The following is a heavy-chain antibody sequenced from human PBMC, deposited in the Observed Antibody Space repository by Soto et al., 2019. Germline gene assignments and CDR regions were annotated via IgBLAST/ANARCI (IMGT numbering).Heavy chain of an antibody. CDR1: GGSISSSSYY. CDR3: ARIGRYCSSTSCPGYYYMDV. J-gene: IGHJ6*03. D-gene: IGHD2-2*01. V-gene: IGHV4-39*01. CDR2: IYYSGST. Sequence: SETLSLTCTVSGGSISSSSYYWGWIRQPPGKGLEWIGSIYYSGSTYYNPSLKSRVTISVDTSKNQFSLKLSSVTAADTAVYYCARIGRYCSSTSCPGYYYMDVWGKGTTVTVSS.